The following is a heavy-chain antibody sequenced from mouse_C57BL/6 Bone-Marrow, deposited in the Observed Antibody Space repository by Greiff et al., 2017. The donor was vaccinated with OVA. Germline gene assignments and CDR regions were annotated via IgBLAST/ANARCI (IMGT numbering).Heavy chain of an antibody. V-gene: IGHV5-6*02. Sequence: EVKRVESGGDLVKPGGSLKLSCAASGFTFSSYGMSWVRQTPDKRLEWVATISSGGSYTYYPDSVKGRFTISRDNAKNTLYLQMSSLKSEDTAMYYCASRYDYVLFDYWGQGTTLTVSS. CDR2: ISSGGSYT. D-gene: IGHD2-4*01. J-gene: IGHJ2*01. CDR3: ASRYDYVLFDY. CDR1: GFTFSSYG.